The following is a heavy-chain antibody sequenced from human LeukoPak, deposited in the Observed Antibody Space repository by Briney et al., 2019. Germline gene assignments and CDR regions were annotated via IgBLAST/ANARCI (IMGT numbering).Heavy chain of an antibody. CDR1: GGSLSGHF. CDR3: ARDPGDTDWYNFDF. V-gene: IGHV4-59*11. CDR2: IHSSGST. Sequence: SETQSLTCTVSGGSLSGHFWSWFRRPPGKGLENIGYIHSSGSTNYNPSYKSRVTVSLEMSKNQFSLSLSSVTAADTAVYYCARDPGDTDWYNFDFWGQGILVTVYS. D-gene: IGHD3-9*01. J-gene: IGHJ4*02.